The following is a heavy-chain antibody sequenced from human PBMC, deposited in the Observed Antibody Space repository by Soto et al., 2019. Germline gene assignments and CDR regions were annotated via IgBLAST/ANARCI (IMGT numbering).Heavy chain of an antibody. CDR2: IYYSGST. V-gene: IGHV4-31*03. Sequence: PSETLSLTCTVSGGSISSGGYYWSWIRQHPGKGLEWIGYIYYSGSTYYNPSLKSRVTISVDTSKNQFSLKLSSVTAADTAVYYCARAQPTVTAYYYYYMDVWGKGTTVTVSS. D-gene: IGHD2-21*02. J-gene: IGHJ6*03. CDR3: ARAQPTVTAYYYYYMDV. CDR1: GGSISSGGYY.